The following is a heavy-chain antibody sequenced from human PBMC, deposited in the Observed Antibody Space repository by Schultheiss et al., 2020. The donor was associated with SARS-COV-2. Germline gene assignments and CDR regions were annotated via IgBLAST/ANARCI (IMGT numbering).Heavy chain of an antibody. Sequence: SQTLSLTCTVSGGSVSSGSYYWSWIRQPPGKGLEWIGYIYYSGSTYYNPSLKSRVTISVDTSKNQFSLKLSSVTAADTAVYYCASYYSSSWYYFQHWGQGTLVTVSS. V-gene: IGHV4-31*03. CDR2: IYYSGST. D-gene: IGHD6-13*01. CDR3: ASYYSSSWYYFQH. J-gene: IGHJ1*01. CDR1: GGSVSSGSYY.